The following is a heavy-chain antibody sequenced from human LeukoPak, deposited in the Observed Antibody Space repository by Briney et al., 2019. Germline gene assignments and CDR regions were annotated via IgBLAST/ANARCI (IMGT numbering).Heavy chain of an antibody. V-gene: IGHV3-13*01. CDR2: IAAGDT. D-gene: IGHD3-22*01. J-gene: IGHJ4*02. CDR1: GFTFSNHA. CDR3: ARITGGYDY. Sequence: GGSLRLSCATSGFTFSNHAMHWVRQATGKGLEWVSAIAAGDTFYPGSVKGRFTISRENAKNTLYLQMNSLRAEDTAVYYCARITGGYDYWGQGTLVTVSS.